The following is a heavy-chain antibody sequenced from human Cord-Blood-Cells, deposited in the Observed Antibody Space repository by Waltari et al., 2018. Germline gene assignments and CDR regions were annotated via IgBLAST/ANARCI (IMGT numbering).Heavy chain of an antibody. CDR2: IYHSGST. CDR1: GYSISSGYY. V-gene: IGHV4-38-2*02. CDR3: ARDIVGATDY. D-gene: IGHD1-26*01. J-gene: IGHJ4*02. Sequence: QVQLQESGPGLVKPSETLSLTCAVSGYSISSGYYWGWIRQPPGKGLEWIGSIYHSGSTYYSPSLKSRVTISVDTSKNQFSLKLSSVTAADAAVYYCARDIVGATDYWGQGTLVTVSS.